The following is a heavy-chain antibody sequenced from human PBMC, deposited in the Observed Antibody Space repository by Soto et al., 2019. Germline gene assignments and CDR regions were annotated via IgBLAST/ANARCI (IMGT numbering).Heavy chain of an antibody. CDR2: IYHSGST. Sequence: QLQLQESGSGLVKPSQTLSLTCAVSGGSISRGGYSWSWIREPPGKGLEWIGYIYHSGSTYYNTSLKTRVTISVDRSNNQFSLKLSSVSAADTAVYFCASGPRVGRWGQGSLVPVSP. J-gene: IGHJ4*02. CDR1: GGSISRGGYS. CDR3: ASGPRVGR. V-gene: IGHV4-30-2*01.